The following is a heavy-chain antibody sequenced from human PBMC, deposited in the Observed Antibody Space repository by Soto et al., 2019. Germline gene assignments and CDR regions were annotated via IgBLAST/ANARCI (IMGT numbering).Heavy chain of an antibody. D-gene: IGHD6-19*01. CDR3: ARCRGAGGWYYFDY. J-gene: IGHJ4*02. Sequence: QVQLVQSGAEVKKPGSSVKVSCKASGGTFSSYAISWVRQAPGQGLEWKGGIIPIFGTANYAQKFQGRVTITADESTSTAYMELSSLRSEDTAVYYCARCRGAGGWYYFDYWGQGTLVTVSS. CDR1: GGTFSSYA. V-gene: IGHV1-69*01. CDR2: IIPIFGTA.